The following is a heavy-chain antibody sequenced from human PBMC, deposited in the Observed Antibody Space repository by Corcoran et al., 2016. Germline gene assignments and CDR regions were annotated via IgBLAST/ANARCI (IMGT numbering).Heavy chain of an antibody. CDR3: AGEAYGDYLNWFDP. J-gene: IGHJ5*02. Sequence: QLQLQESGPGLGKPSETLSLTCTVSGGSISSSSYYWGWIRQPPGKGLGWIGSIYDSGSTYYNPSLKSRVTISVDTSKNQFSLKLSSVTAADTAVYYCAGEAYGDYLNWFDPGGQGTLVTVSS. V-gene: IGHV4-39*01. D-gene: IGHD4-17*01. CDR1: GGSISSSSYY. CDR2: IYDSGST.